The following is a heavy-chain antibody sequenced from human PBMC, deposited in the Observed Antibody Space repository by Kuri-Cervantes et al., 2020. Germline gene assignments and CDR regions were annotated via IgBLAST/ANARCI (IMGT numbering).Heavy chain of an antibody. CDR2: IIPIFGTA. J-gene: IGHJ4*02. CDR1: GGTFSRYG. Sequence: SVKVSCKASGGTFSRYGINWVRQAPGQGLEWMGGIIPIFGTANYAQKFQGRVTITADESTSTAYMELSSLRSEDTAVYYCARTGGAFWSGYFFFDYWGQGTLVTVSS. D-gene: IGHD3-3*01. V-gene: IGHV1-69*13. CDR3: ARTGGAFWSGYFFFDY.